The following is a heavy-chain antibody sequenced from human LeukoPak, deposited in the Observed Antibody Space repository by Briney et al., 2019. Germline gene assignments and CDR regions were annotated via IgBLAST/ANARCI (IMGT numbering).Heavy chain of an antibody. CDR2: IYYSGST. V-gene: IGHV4-39*07. Sequence: PSETLSLTCTVSGGSISSSSYYWRWIRQPPGKGLEWIGSIYYSGSTCYNPSLKSRVPITVHTSKNQFSLKLSSVTAADTAVYYCARDTNDILTGYYVDYWGQGTLVTVSS. D-gene: IGHD3-9*01. CDR1: GGSISSSSYY. CDR3: ARDTNDILTGYYVDY. J-gene: IGHJ4*02.